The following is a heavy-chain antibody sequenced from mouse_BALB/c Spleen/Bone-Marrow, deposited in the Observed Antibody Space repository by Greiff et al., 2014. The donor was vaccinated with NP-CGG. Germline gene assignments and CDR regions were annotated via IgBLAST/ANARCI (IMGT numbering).Heavy chain of an antibody. V-gene: IGHV1S126*01. CDR2: IAPSDSET. Sequence: VQRVESGPQLVRPGASVKISCKASGYSFTRYWMHWVKQRPGQGLEWIGMIAPSDSETRLNQKFKDKATLTVDKSSSTAYMQVSSPTSEDSAVYYCARRLDYWGQGTTVTVSS. J-gene: IGHJ2*01. CDR3: ARRLDY. CDR1: GYSFTRYW.